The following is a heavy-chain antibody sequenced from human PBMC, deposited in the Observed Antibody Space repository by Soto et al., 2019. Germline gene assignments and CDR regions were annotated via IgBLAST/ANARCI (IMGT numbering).Heavy chain of an antibody. CDR3: ARDGYCRSTSFLYYCSSYGPDF. Sequence: SVKGACKTSGGTFSSYAISWVRQAPGQGLEWMGGIIPIFGTANYAQKFQGRVTITADESTSTAYMELSSVRSEDTAVYYCARDGYCRSTSFLYYCSSYGPDFCGQGLTRTGFS. CDR2: IIPIFGTA. V-gene: IGHV1-69*13. CDR1: GGTFSSYA. D-gene: IGHD2-2*01. J-gene: IGHJ6*02.